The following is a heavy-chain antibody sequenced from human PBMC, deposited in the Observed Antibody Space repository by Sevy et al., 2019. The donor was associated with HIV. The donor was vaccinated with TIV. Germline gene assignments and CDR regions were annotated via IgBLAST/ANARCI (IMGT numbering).Heavy chain of an antibody. Sequence: GGSLRLSCAASGFTFSSYAMHWDRQAPGKGLEWVANIKQDGSEKYYVDSVKGRFTISRDNAKNSLYLQMNSLRAEDTAVYYCARDQTGYSSSWYYYYYGMDVWGQGTTVTVSS. J-gene: IGHJ6*02. CDR2: IKQDGSEK. D-gene: IGHD6-13*01. CDR3: ARDQTGYSSSWYYYYYGMDV. V-gene: IGHV3-7*03. CDR1: GFTFSSYA.